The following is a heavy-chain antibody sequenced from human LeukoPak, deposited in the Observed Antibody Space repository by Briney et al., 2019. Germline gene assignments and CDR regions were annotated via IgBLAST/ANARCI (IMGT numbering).Heavy chain of an antibody. Sequence: ASVKVSCKTSGGTFSSYAMNWVRQAPGQGLEWMGWINTNTGNPTYAQGFTGRFVFSLDTSVSTAYLQISSLKAEDTAVYYCARGLGYYDSSGYYYGAFDIWGQGTMVTVSS. V-gene: IGHV7-4-1*02. CDR2: INTNTGNP. CDR3: ARGLGYYDSSGYYYGAFDI. CDR1: GGTFSSYA. D-gene: IGHD3-22*01. J-gene: IGHJ3*02.